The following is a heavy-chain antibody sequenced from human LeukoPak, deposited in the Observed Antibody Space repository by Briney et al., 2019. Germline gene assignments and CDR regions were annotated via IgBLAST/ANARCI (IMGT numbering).Heavy chain of an antibody. CDR2: IYSDGST. CDR3: VLGYCSGVSCYHDY. CDR1: GFTVSSNY. J-gene: IGHJ4*02. Sequence: GGSLRLSCAASGFTVSSNYLSWVRQAPGKGLEWASTIYSDGSTYYANSVKGRFTISRDNSKNTLYLQMNSLRAEDTAVYHCVLGYCSGVSCYHDYWGQGTLVTVSS. V-gene: IGHV3-53*01. D-gene: IGHD2-15*01.